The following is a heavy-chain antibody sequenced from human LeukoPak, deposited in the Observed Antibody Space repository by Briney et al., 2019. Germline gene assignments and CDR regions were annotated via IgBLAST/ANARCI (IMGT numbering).Heavy chain of an antibody. CDR2: IAVGSGNT. D-gene: IGHD3-10*01. V-gene: IGHV1-58*02. CDR1: GFTFTSST. J-gene: IGHJ4*02. CDR3: AGTPWFGELTLDY. Sequence: SVKVSCKASGFTFTSSTIQWVRQARGQRLEWIGWIAVGSGNTNYAQKFQERVIITRDMSTTTVYMELSSLRSEDTAVYYCAGTPWFGELTLDYWGQGTLVTVSS.